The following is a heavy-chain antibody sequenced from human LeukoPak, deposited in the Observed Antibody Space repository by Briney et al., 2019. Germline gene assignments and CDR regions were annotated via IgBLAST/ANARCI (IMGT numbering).Heavy chain of an antibody. V-gene: IGHV1-69*06. J-gene: IGHJ4*02. D-gene: IGHD2-15*01. CDR2: IIPIFGTA. Sequence: SVKVSCKASGGTFSSYAISWVRQAPGQGLEWMGGIIPIFGTANYTQKFQGRVTITADKSTSTAYMELSSLRSEDTAVYYCARYCSGGSCYSYFDYWGQGTPVTVSS. CDR3: ARYCSGGSCYSYFDY. CDR1: GGTFSSYA.